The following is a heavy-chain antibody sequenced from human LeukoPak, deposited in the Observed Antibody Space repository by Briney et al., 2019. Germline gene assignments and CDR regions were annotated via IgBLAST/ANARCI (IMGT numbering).Heavy chain of an antibody. CDR1: GASISSGIYF. CDR3: ARALCINGICEWFNP. J-gene: IGHJ5*02. CDR2: VQTSGGT. V-gene: IGHV4-61*02. D-gene: IGHD2-8*01. Sequence: SETLSLTCTVSGASISSGIYFWSWIRQPAGKGLEWIGRVQTSGGTNYNPSLESRVTISIDTSKNQFSLTLRSVTAADTAVYYCARALCINGICEWFNPWGQGTLVTVSS.